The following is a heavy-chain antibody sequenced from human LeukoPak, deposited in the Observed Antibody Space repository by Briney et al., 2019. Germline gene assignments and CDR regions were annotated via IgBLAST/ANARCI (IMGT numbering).Heavy chain of an antibody. Sequence: SGTLSLTCTVSRGSINIGGYSWSWIRQHPGKGPECIGHIYYSGRTSYNPSLKSRVATSLDTSKNQFSLTLNSVTAADTAVYYCARGLRIGKTPFDYWGQGTLVTVSS. CDR2: IYYSGRT. J-gene: IGHJ4*02. V-gene: IGHV4-31*03. CDR3: ARGLRIGKTPFDY. D-gene: IGHD4-23*01. CDR1: RGSINIGGYS.